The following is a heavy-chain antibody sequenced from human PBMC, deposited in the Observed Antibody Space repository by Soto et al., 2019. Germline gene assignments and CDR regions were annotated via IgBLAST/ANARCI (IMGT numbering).Heavy chain of an antibody. CDR2: IYYSGST. V-gene: IGHV4-39*01. CDR1: GGSISSSSYY. J-gene: IGHJ5*02. CDR3: ARRGKGALSDWFDP. Sequence: QLQLQESGPGLVKPSETLSLTCTVSGGSISSSSYYWGWIRQPPGKGLEWIGSIYYSGSTYYNPSLKSRVTISVDTSKNQFSLKLSSVTAADTAVYYCARRGKGALSDWFDPWGQGTLVTVSS.